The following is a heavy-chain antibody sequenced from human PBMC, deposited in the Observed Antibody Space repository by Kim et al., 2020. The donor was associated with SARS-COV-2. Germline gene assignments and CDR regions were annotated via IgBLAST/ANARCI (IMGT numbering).Heavy chain of an antibody. D-gene: IGHD4-17*01. CDR2: IYSGGST. CDR1: GFTVSSNY. V-gene: IGHV3-53*01. J-gene: IGHJ4*02. CDR3: ARVRHDYCDYVFDY. Sequence: GGSLRLSCAASGFTVSSNYMSWVRQAPGKGLEWVSVIYSGGSTYYSDSVKGRFTISRDNSTNTLYLQMNSLRAADTAVYYCARVRHDYCDYVFDYWGQGT.